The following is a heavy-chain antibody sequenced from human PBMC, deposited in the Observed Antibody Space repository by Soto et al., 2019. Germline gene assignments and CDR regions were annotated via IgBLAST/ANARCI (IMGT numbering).Heavy chain of an antibody. CDR3: AKVWDYYDSSGYEGFDY. J-gene: IGHJ4*02. Sequence: QVQLVESGGGVVQPGRSLRLSCAASGFTFSSYGMHWVRQAPGKGLEWVAVISYDGSNKYYADSVKGRFTISRDNSKNTLYLQMNSLRAEDTAVYYCAKVWDYYDSSGYEGFDYWGQGTLVTVSS. D-gene: IGHD3-22*01. V-gene: IGHV3-30*18. CDR1: GFTFSSYG. CDR2: ISYDGSNK.